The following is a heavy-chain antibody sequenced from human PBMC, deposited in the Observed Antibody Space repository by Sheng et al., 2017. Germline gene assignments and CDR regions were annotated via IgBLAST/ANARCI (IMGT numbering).Heavy chain of an antibody. CDR1: GFGFSYYA. CDR2: ISYDGRQT. V-gene: IGHV3-30*04. Sequence: QVQLVESGGGVVQPGRSLRLSCVASGFGFSYYAMHWVRQAPGKGLEWMAAISYDGRQTFYADSVKGRFTISRDDLKKTLYLQMNSLRIDDTAVYYCARGRQWLVAEYFQHWGQGILVTVSS. CDR3: ARGRQWLVAEYFQH. D-gene: IGHD6-19*01. J-gene: IGHJ1*01.